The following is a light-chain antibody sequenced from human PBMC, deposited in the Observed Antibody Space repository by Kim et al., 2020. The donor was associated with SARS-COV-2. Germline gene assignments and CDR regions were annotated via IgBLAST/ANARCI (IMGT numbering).Light chain of an antibody. V-gene: IGKV6-21*01. CDR2: YAS. J-gene: IGKJ1*01. Sequence: EIVLTQSPEFQSVTPKEKVTITCRASQRIGGSLHWYQQKPGQSPKLLIKYASQSFSGVPSRFSGSGFGTDFTLTINGLEAEDAATYYCHQSSGFPPTFGQGTKVDIK. CDR1: QRIGGS. CDR3: HQSSGFPPT.